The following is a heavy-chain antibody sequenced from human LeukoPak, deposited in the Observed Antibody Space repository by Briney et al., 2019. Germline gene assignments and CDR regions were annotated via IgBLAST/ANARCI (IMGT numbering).Heavy chain of an antibody. D-gene: IGHD1-26*01. CDR3: ARGLDSGSYVFDY. J-gene: IGHJ4*02. CDR2: IIPIFGTA. Sequence: SVKVSCKASGGTFSSYAISWVRQAPGQGLEWMGGIIPIFGTANYAQKFQGRVTIAADESTSTAYMELSSLRSEDTAVYYCARGLDSGSYVFDYWGQGTLVTVSS. V-gene: IGHV1-69*13. CDR1: GGTFSSYA.